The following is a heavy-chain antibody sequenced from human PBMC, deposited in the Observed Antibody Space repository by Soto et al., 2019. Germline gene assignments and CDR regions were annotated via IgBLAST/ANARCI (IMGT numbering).Heavy chain of an antibody. CDR1: GFIFSDHF. CDR2: IKTKAISYAT. D-gene: IGHD2-15*01. CDR3: ASPEVVGTARDRYFDF. V-gene: IGHV3-72*01. J-gene: IGHJ2*01. Sequence: EVQLVESGGGLVQPGGSLRLSCVASGFIFSDHFMDWVRQSPGKGLEWVGRIKTKAISYATQYAASVKGRFTVSRDDSRNSFYLQMDSLKSEDTAVYYCASPEVVGTARDRYFDFWGRGTLVTFSS.